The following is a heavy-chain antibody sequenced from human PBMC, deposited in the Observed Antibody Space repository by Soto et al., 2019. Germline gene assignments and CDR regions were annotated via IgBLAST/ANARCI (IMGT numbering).Heavy chain of an antibody. J-gene: IGHJ4*02. Sequence: QVQLVQSGAEVKKPGASVKISCKASGYTFNNYCMHWVRQAPGQRLEWMGWINVANGDTKYSQKFQGRVTIARDTSASTAYLDLTSLTSEATAVYYCAREWLELRAYTYACGYWGQGTLVTVSS. CDR1: GYTFNNYC. V-gene: IGHV1-3*01. CDR3: AREWLELRAYTYACGY. D-gene: IGHD6-19*01. CDR2: INVANGDT.